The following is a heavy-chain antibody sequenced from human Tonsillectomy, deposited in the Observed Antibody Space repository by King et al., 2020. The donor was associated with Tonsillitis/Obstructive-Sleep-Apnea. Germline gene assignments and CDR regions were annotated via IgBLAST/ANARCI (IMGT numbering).Heavy chain of an antibody. J-gene: IGHJ4*02. CDR1: GFTFDDYG. Sequence: VQLVESGGGVVRPGGSLRLSCAASGFTFDDYGMNWVRQAPGKGLEWVSGIKWNNSNTGYADSVKGRFTISRDNAKKFLYLQMNSLRAEDTAFYYCARDRAWGYGSGSYPHDYWGQGTLVTVSS. D-gene: IGHD3-10*01. CDR2: IKWNNSNT. CDR3: ARDRAWGYGSGSYPHDY. V-gene: IGHV3-20*04.